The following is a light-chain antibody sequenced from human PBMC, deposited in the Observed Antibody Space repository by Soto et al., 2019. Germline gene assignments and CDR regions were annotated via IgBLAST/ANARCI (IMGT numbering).Light chain of an antibody. CDR1: QDISNH. V-gene: IGKV1-16*02. Sequence: DIQMTQSPSSLSASVGDRVTITCRASQDISNHLAWFQQKPGKAPKSLIYDASSLQSGVPSNFSGSASGTHFTLIISSLQPEDCATYYCQQYHNYPVTFGGGTKVEI. J-gene: IGKJ4*01. CDR2: DAS. CDR3: QQYHNYPVT.